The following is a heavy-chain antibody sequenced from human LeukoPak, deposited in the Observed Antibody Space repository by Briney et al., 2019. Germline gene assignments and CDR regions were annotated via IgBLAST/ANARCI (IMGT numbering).Heavy chain of an antibody. CDR2: IYYSGST. V-gene: IGHV4-39*01. J-gene: IGHJ6*03. CDR1: GGSISSSSYY. D-gene: IGHD6-25*01. CDR3: ARQPAISGWMRSNYYYYMDV. Sequence: PSETLSLTCTVSGGSISSSSYYWGWIRQPPGKGLEWIGSIYYSGSTYYNPSLKSRVTISVDTSKNQFSLKLSSVTAADTAVYYCARQPAISGWMRSNYYYYMDVWGKGTTVTISS.